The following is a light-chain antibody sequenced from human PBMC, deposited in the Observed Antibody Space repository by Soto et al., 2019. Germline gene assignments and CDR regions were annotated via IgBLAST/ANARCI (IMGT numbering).Light chain of an antibody. CDR2: AAS. CDR1: QGIRSY. CDR3: QQLNSYPIT. Sequence: IQLTQSPSSLSASVGDRVTITCRASQGIRSYLTWYQQKPGKAPKVLIYAASTLQTGVPSRFSGSGSGTEFTLTISSLQPEDFATYYCQQLNSYPITFGQGTRLAIK. V-gene: IGKV1-9*01. J-gene: IGKJ5*01.